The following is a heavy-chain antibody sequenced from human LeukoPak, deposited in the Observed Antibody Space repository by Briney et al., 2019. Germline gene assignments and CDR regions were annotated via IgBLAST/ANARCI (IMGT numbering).Heavy chain of an antibody. Sequence: ASVKVSCKASGYTFTGYYIHWVRQAPGQGLEWMGWINPKSGDTNLAQNFQGRVTMTRDTSISTAYMDLTRLISNDTAVYYCAKQYPRIAAAGTQKKLLDYWGQGTLVTVSS. V-gene: IGHV1-2*02. CDR2: INPKSGDT. CDR1: GYTFTGYY. CDR3: AKQYPRIAAAGTQKKLLDY. J-gene: IGHJ4*02. D-gene: IGHD6-25*01.